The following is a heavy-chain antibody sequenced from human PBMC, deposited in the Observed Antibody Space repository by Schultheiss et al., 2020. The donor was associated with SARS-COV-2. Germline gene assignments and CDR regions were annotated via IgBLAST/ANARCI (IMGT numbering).Heavy chain of an antibody. J-gene: IGHJ5*02. D-gene: IGHD2-2*02. Sequence: SETLSLTCTVSGGSISSYYWSWIRQPPGKGLEWIGYIYYSGSTNYNPSLKSRVTISVDTSKNQFSLKLSSVTAADTAVYYCARGVVVPAAILWGWFDPWGQGTLVTVSS. CDR3: ARGVVVPAAILWGWFDP. V-gene: IGHV4-59*01. CDR2: IYYSGST. CDR1: GGSISSYY.